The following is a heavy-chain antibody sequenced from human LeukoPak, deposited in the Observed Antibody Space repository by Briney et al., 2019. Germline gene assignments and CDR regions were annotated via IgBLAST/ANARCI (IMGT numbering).Heavy chain of an antibody. CDR1: GFTFSNYG. Sequence: GGSLRLSCAASGFTFSNYGMYWVRQAPGKGLEWVAFIWNDGSNKYYADSVKARFTISRDNSKNTLYLQINSLRAEDTAVYYCAKDGYCSGGSCHGGPYYFDHWGQGTLVTVSS. V-gene: IGHV3-30*02. J-gene: IGHJ4*02. CDR2: IWNDGSNK. D-gene: IGHD2-15*01. CDR3: AKDGYCSGGSCHGGPYYFDH.